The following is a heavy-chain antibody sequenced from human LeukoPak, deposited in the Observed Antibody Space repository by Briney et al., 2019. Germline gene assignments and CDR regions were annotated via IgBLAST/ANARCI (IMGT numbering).Heavy chain of an antibody. CDR2: IYTTGST. V-gene: IGHV4-4*09. D-gene: IGHD5-24*01. CDR1: GSSIGTYS. CDR3: ARHRAEMATITDDTFDM. J-gene: IGHJ3*02. Sequence: SETLSLTCTVSGSSIGTYSWSWIRQPPGKGLEWISYIYTTGSTHYNPSLKSRVTMSLDTSKNQFSLRLTTVTAADTAVFYCARHRAEMATITDDTFDMWGRGTMVTVSS.